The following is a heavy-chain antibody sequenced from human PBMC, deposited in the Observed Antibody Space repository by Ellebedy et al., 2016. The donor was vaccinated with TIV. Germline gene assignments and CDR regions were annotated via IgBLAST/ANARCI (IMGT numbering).Heavy chain of an antibody. Sequence: PGGSLRLSCVASGFTLSGYWMHWVRQVPGKGLVWLARFNTDGSSTSYADSVEGRFTISRDNAKKTLYLEMSALRSDDTAVYYCARESVRYFDWDYWGQGTLVAV. CDR2: FNTDGSST. V-gene: IGHV3-74*01. CDR3: ARESVRYFDWDY. D-gene: IGHD3-9*01. J-gene: IGHJ4*02. CDR1: GFTLSGYW.